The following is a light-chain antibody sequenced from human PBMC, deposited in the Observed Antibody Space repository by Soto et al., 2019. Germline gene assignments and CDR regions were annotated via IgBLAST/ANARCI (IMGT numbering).Light chain of an antibody. CDR3: QQFGSSIPDS. V-gene: IGKV3-20*01. CDR2: GAS. CDR1: QVIGSRY. J-gene: IGKJ2*01. Sequence: EIVMTQSPGTLSLSPGERATISCRASQVIGSRYLAWYHQKSGQAPRLLIYGASSRATGIPDRFSGSGSGNDFTLTISRLEPEDFGVYYCQQFGSSIPDSFGQGTKLEIK.